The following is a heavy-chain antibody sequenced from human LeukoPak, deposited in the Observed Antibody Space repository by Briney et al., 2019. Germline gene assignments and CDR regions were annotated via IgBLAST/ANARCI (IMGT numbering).Heavy chain of an antibody. CDR1: GGSVNSYF. J-gene: IGHJ2*01. V-gene: IGHV4-4*07. Sequence: KASETLSLTCTVSGGSVNSYFWTWIRQPAGKGLECIGRIHTSGNTNYNPSLKSRVTMSFDTSKNQFSLKLTSVTAADTAVYYCARDGALDYGDSWYFDLWGRGTLVTVSS. CDR2: IHTSGNT. D-gene: IGHD4-17*01. CDR3: ARDGALDYGDSWYFDL.